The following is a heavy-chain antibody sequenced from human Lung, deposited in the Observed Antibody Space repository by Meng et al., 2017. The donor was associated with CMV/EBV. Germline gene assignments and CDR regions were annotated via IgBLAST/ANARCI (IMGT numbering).Heavy chain of an antibody. D-gene: IGHD2-2*02. J-gene: IGHJ4*02. CDR2: ISSSSSSI. CDR3: ARDAGEGIVEVPAAISDY. CDR1: GFTFNSYR. V-gene: IGHV3-48*04. Sequence: GGSXRLXXAASGFTFNSYRMNWLRQAPGKGLEWVSYISSSSSSIYYTDSVKGRFTISRDNAKNSLYLEMNSLRVDDTGVYFCARDAGEGIVEVPAAISDYWXQGTQVTVSS.